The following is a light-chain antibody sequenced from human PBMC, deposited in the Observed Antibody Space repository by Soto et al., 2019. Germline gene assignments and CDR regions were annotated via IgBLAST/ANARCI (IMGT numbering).Light chain of an antibody. Sequence: EIVMTQSPATLSVSPGERATLSCRASQSVSSNLAWYQQKLGQAPRLLIYGASTSATGIAARFSGSGSGTEFTLTISRLQSEDFAVYYCQQYNNWWTFGQGTKVEIK. CDR3: QQYNNWWT. CDR2: GAS. V-gene: IGKV3-15*01. J-gene: IGKJ1*01. CDR1: QSVSSN.